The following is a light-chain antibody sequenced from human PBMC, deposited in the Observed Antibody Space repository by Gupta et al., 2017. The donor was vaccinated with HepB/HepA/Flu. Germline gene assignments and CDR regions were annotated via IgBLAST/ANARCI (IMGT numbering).Light chain of an antibody. CDR3: QSADSSSTYMV. J-gene: IGLJ2*01. CDR2: KDT. V-gene: IGLV3-25*03. CDR1: ALPNQY. Sequence: YELTQPPSVSVSPGQTARVTCSGDALPNQYVYWYRQKPGQAPILVMYKDTERPSGIPERFSGSSSGTTVTLTISKAQAEDEADYYCQSADSSSTYMVFGGGTKLTVL.